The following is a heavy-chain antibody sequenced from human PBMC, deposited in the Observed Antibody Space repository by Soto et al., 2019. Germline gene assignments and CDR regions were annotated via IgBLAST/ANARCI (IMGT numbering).Heavy chain of an antibody. Sequence: ASVKVSCKASGYTFTSYAMHWVRQAPGQRLEWMGWINAGNGNTKYSQKFQGRVTITRDTSASTAYMELSSLRSEDTAVYYCARGVLMVHATQTEFDYWGQGTLVTVSS. CDR3: ARGVLMVHATQTEFDY. J-gene: IGHJ4*02. V-gene: IGHV1-3*01. CDR1: GYTFTSYA. CDR2: INAGNGNT. D-gene: IGHD2-8*01.